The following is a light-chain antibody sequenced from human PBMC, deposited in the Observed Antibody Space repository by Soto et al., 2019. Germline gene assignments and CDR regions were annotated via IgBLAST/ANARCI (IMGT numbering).Light chain of an antibody. J-gene: IGKJ2*01. CDR3: QHYNKWPPTYT. V-gene: IGKV3-15*01. CDR1: QSVSTN. Sequence: EVVMTQSPATLSVSPGERATLSCRASQSVSTNLAGYQQKGGQPPRLLIYGASTRATDIPARFSGRGSGTEFTLTISSLQSEDFAVYYCQHYNKWPPTYTFGQGTKLEIK. CDR2: GAS.